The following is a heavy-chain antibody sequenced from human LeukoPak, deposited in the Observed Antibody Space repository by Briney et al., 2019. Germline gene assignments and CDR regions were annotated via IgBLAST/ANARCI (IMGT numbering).Heavy chain of an antibody. D-gene: IGHD6-6*01. J-gene: IGHJ5*02. CDR1: GFPFSNFA. V-gene: IGHV3-23*01. CDR3: AKDWVAAPRGRDNWFDP. Sequence: GGSLRLSCAASGFPFSNFAMSWVRQAPGKGLEWVSIITFSGVTTNYADSVKGRFTISRDNSKNTLYLQMNSLRAEDTAVYYCAKDWVAAPRGRDNWFDPWGQGXLVTXSS. CDR2: ITFSGVTT.